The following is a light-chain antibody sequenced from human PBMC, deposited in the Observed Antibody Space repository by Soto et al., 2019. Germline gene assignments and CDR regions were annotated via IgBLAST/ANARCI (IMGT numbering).Light chain of an antibody. J-gene: IGKJ1*01. CDR2: AAS. Sequence: DIQMTQSPSSVSASVGDRVTITCRASQGVRNWLAWYQQKPGKAPNLLIYAASILQSGVPSRFSGSGSGTEFTLTISSLQPEDFATYYCQQANSFPRTFGQGTKVDIK. CDR1: QGVRNW. CDR3: QQANSFPRT. V-gene: IGKV1-12*01.